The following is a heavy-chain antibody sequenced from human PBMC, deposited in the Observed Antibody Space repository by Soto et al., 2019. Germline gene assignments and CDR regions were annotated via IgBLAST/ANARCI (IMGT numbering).Heavy chain of an antibody. V-gene: IGHV1-18*04. CDR2: ISAYNGNT. CDR1: GYTFTSYG. Sequence: VKVSCKASGYTFTSYGISWVRQAPGQGLEWMGWISAYNGNTNYAQKLQGRVTMTTDTSTSTAYMELRSLRSDDTAVYYCAREKGDYGDTNFDYWGQGTLVTVSS. D-gene: IGHD4-17*01. J-gene: IGHJ4*02. CDR3: AREKGDYGDTNFDY.